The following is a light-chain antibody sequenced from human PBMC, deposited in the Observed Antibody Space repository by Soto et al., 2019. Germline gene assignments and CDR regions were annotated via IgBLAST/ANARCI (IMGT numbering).Light chain of an antibody. Sequence: QSVLTQPASVSGPPGQSIPILCTGTSSDVGGYNYVSWYQQHPGSAPKLMIYDVSSRPSGVSNRFSGSKSGNTASLTISGLQAEDEADYYCSSYRSSFKLAVFGSGTKVTVL. J-gene: IGLJ1*01. CDR3: SSYRSSFKLAV. CDR1: SSDVGGYNY. CDR2: DVS. V-gene: IGLV2-14*03.